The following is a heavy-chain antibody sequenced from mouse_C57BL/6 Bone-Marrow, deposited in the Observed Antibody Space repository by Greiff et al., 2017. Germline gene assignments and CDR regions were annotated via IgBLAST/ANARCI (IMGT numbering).Heavy chain of an antibody. CDR3: ARTGYYSIFAK. J-gene: IGHJ3*01. V-gene: IGHV1-55*01. Sequence: QVQLQQPGAELVKPGASVKMSCKASGYTFTSYWITWVKQRPGQGLEWIGDLYPGSGSTNYNETFKSKATLTVDPSSSTAYMQLSSLTSEDSAVYDGARTGYYSIFAKWGQVALVTVSA. CDR2: LYPGSGST. CDR1: GYTFTSYW. D-gene: IGHD2-5*01.